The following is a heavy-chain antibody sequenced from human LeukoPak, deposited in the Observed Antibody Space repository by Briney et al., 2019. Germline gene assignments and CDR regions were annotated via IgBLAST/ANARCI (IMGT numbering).Heavy chain of an antibody. J-gene: IGHJ4*02. CDR2: IYTSGST. CDR1: GGSISSSSYY. CDR3: ARVPYDFWSGYFDY. Sequence: SETLSLTCTVSGGSISSSSYYWGWIRQPPGKGLEWIGRIYTSGSTNYNPSLKSRVTISGDTSKNQFSLNLSSVTAADTAVYYCARVPYDFWSGYFDYWGQGTLVTVSS. V-gene: IGHV4-39*07. D-gene: IGHD3-3*01.